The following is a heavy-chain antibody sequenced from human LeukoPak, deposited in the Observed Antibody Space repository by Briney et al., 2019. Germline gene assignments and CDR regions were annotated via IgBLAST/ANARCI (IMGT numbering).Heavy chain of an antibody. Sequence: ISSSTTYIYYADSLKGRFTISRDSAKNSLYLQMNSLRAEDTAVYYCARARGSYPGGYYFDYWGQGTLVTVSS. CDR3: ARARGSYPGGYYFDY. J-gene: IGHJ4*02. V-gene: IGHV3-21*01. D-gene: IGHD1-26*01. CDR2: ISSSTTYI.